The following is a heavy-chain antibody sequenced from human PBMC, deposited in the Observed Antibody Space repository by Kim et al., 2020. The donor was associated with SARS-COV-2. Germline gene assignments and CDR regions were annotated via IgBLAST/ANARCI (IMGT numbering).Heavy chain of an antibody. J-gene: IGHJ4*02. D-gene: IGHD3-10*01. Sequence: NPSLKCRVTISVDTSKNQFSLKLSSVTAADTAVYYCARRLKWFGEFPFDYWGQGTLVTVSS. CDR3: ARRLKWFGEFPFDY. V-gene: IGHV4-59*01.